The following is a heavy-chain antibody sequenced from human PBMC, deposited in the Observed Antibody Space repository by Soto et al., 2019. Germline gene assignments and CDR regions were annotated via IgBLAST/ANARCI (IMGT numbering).Heavy chain of an antibody. CDR2: IYYSGST. D-gene: IGHD3-10*01. CDR3: ARDRGSYYHYYYSYYYMDV. V-gene: IGHV4-31*03. Sequence: TLSLTCTVSGFSISSGGYYWSWIRQHPGKGLEWIGYIYYSGSTYYNPSLKSRVTISVDTSKNQFSLKLSSVTAADTAVYYCARDRGSYYHYYYSYYYMDVWGKGTTVTVSS. CDR1: GFSISSGGYY. J-gene: IGHJ6*03.